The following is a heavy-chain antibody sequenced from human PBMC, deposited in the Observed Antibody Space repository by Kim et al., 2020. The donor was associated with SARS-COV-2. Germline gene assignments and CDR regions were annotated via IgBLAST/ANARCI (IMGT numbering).Heavy chain of an antibody. Sequence: GSTNYTPSLRSRVTISVDTSKNQFSLKLSSVTAADTAVYYCARTKPSLDYWGQGTLVTVSS. V-gene: IGHV4-34*01. CDR2: GST. J-gene: IGHJ4*02. CDR3: ARTKPSLDY. D-gene: IGHD2-8*01.